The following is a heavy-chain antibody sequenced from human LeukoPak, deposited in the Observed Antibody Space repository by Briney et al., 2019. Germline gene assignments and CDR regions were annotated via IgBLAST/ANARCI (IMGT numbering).Heavy chain of an antibody. CDR2: IKSKTDGGTT. Sequence: GGSLRLSCAASGFIFSRYGIHWVRQSPGKGLEWVGRIKSKTDGGTTDYAAPVKGRFTISRDDSKNTLYLQMNSLKTEDTAVYYCTTYSVYAIHWFDPWGQGTLVTVSS. J-gene: IGHJ5*02. V-gene: IGHV3-15*01. CDR3: TTYSVYAIHWFDP. D-gene: IGHD2-8*01. CDR1: GFIFSRYG.